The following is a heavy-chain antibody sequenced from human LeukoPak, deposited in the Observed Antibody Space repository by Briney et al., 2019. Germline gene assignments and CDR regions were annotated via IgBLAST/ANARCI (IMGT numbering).Heavy chain of an antibody. CDR1: GFTFSNAY. CDR3: ATGSTSRHLFDY. V-gene: IGHV3-15*01. Sequence: PGGSLGLSCEASGFTFSNAYMSWVRQAPGKGLEWVGRIKTKTDGGTTDYAAPVKGRFTISRDDSKNTVYLHMNSLKSEDTAMYYCATGSTSRHLFDYWGQGALVTVSS. J-gene: IGHJ4*02. CDR2: IKTKTDGGTT.